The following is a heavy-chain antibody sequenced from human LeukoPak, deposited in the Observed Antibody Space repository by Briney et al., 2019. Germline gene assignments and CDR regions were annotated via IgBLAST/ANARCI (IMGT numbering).Heavy chain of an antibody. CDR2: ISGSGGST. Sequence: PGGSLRLSCAASGFTFSSYAMSWVRQAPGKGLEWVSAISGSGGSTYYADSVKGRFAISRDNSKNTLYLQMNSLRAEDTAVYYCAKDPTLDSEFDYWGQGTLVTVSS. V-gene: IGHV3-23*01. D-gene: IGHD3-9*01. J-gene: IGHJ4*02. CDR1: GFTFSSYA. CDR3: AKDPTLDSEFDY.